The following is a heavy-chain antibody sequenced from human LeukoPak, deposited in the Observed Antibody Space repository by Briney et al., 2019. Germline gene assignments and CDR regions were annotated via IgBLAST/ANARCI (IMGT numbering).Heavy chain of an antibody. J-gene: IGHJ2*01. D-gene: IGHD5-24*01. CDR2: NNHSGST. V-gene: IGHV4-34*01. Sequence: PAETLSLTCAVYGGSFSGYYWSGVRQPAGKGREWIGENNHSGSTNYNPSLKSRVTISVDPSKNQFSLKLSSVTAADTAVYFCARDRDGYNRIDWYFDLWGRGTLVTVSS. CDR3: ARDRDGYNRIDWYFDL. CDR1: GGSFSGYY.